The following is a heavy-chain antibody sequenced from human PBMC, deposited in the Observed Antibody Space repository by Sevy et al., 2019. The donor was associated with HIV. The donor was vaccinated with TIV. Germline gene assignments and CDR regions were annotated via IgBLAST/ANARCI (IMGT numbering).Heavy chain of an antibody. CDR1: GFTFSSYA. D-gene: IGHD2-2*01. CDR3: AKGVVPAANPQNYYYYGMDV. CDR2: ISGSGGST. Sequence: GGSLRLSCAASGFTFSSYAMSWVRQAPGKGLEWVSAISGSGGSTYYADSVKGRFTISRDNSKNTLYLQMNSLRAEDTDVYYCAKGVVPAANPQNYYYYGMDVWGQGTTVTVSS. V-gene: IGHV3-23*01. J-gene: IGHJ6*02.